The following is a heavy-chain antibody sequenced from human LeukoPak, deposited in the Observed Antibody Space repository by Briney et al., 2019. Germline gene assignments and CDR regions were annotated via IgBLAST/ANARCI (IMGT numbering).Heavy chain of an antibody. CDR3: ARGLLDGYTHPAAFDI. V-gene: IGHV4-59*01. CDR2: IYYSGST. J-gene: IGHJ3*02. Sequence: SETLSPTCTISGGSISSYYWGWIRQPPGKALEYIGYIYYSGSTNYNPSLKSRVTISVDTSKNQFSLKLTSVTAADTAVYYCARGLLDGYTHPAAFDIWGQGTMVAVSS. CDR1: GGSISSYY. D-gene: IGHD5-24*01.